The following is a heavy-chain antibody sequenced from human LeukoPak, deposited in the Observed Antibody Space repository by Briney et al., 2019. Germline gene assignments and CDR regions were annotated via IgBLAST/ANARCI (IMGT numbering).Heavy chain of an antibody. Sequence: PSETLSLTCTVSGGSISSGGYYWSWIRQHPGKGLEWIGYIYYSGSTYYNPSLKSRVTISVDTSKNQFSLKLSSVTAADTAVYYCASRGYSYGIGYYFDYWGQGTLVTVSS. V-gene: IGHV4-31*03. J-gene: IGHJ4*02. CDR2: IYYSGST. CDR1: GGSISSGGYY. CDR3: ASRGYSYGIGYYFDY. D-gene: IGHD5-18*01.